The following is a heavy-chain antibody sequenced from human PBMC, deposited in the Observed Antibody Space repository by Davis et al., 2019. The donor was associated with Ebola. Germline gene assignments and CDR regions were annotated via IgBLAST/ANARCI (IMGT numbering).Heavy chain of an antibody. D-gene: IGHD3-16*01. V-gene: IGHV1-8*01. CDR2: MNPNSGNT. J-gene: IGHJ6*02. CDR3: ARDYGYGMDV. CDR1: GYTFTSYD. Sequence: ASVKVSCKASGYTFTSYDINWVRQATGQGLEWMGWMNPNSGNTGYAQKFQGRVTITADESTSTAYMELSSLRSEDTAVYYCARDYGYGMDVWGQGTTVTVSS.